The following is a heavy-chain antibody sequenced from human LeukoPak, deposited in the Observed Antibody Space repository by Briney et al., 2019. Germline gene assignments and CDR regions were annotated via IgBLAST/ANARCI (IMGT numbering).Heavy chain of an antibody. Sequence: GGSLRLSCAASGFTFSAYWMSWVRQTPGKGLEWVANIKEDGSEKYYVDYVKGRFIISRDNATNSLYVQMNSLRAEDTAVYYCARLPLTARRHFDFWGQGTQVTVSS. CDR3: ARLPLTARRHFDF. CDR1: GFTFSAYW. CDR2: IKEDGSEK. D-gene: IGHD5-18*01. V-gene: IGHV3-7*05. J-gene: IGHJ4*02.